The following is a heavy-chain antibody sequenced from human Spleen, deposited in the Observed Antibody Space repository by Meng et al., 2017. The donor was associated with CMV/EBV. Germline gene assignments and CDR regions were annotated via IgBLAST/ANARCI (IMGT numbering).Heavy chain of an antibody. J-gene: IGHJ3*02. CDR3: ARGWGDPIILKVDIIPPTAFDI. CDR2: IKSKTNGGTT. V-gene: IGHV3-15*01. Sequence: GESLKISCAASGFTYSNAWMTWVRQAPGKGLEWVGRIKSKTNGGTTDYAAPVTGRFTISRDNSKNTLYLQMNSLRVDDTAVYFCARGWGDPIILKVDIIPPTAFDIWGQGTKVTVSS. D-gene: IGHD3-22*01. CDR1: GFTYSNAW.